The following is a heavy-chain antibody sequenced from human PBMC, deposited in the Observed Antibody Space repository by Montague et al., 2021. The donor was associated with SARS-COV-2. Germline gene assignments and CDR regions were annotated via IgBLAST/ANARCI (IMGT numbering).Heavy chain of an antibody. CDR3: ARTYYDILTGYYNRGAFDI. Sequence: SETLSLTCTVSGGSISSYYWSWIRQPPGKGLEWIGHIYYSGSTNYNPSXXSRVTISVDTSKNQFSLKLSSVTAADTAVYHCARTYYDILTGYYNRGAFDIWGQGTMVTVSS. V-gene: IGHV4-59*08. CDR1: GGSISSYY. CDR2: IYYSGST. J-gene: IGHJ3*02. D-gene: IGHD3-9*01.